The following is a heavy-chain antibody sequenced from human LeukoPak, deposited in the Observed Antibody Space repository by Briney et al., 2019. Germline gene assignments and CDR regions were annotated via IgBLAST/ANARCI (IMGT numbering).Heavy chain of an antibody. V-gene: IGHV3-48*02. CDR2: ISKDSYDI. CDR3: ARDWTRGYSYGDGYSDY. D-gene: IGHD5-18*01. CDR1: GFNFNIYN. J-gene: IGHJ4*02. Sequence: GGSLRLSCAAGGFNFNIYNMNWVRQAPGKGLEWVSHISKDSYDISYADSVRGRFTVSRDNAKSSLYLQMSSLRDEDTAVYYCARDWTRGYSYGDGYSDYWGQGTLVTVSS.